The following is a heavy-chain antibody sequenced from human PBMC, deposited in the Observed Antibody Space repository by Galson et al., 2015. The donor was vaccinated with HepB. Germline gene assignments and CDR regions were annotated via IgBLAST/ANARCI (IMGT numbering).Heavy chain of an antibody. V-gene: IGHV3-48*02. D-gene: IGHD3-22*01. J-gene: IGHJ3*02. CDR3: ARVLMYYYDSSAHRRQKLGWNAFDI. Sequence: SLRLSCAASGLTFSSYSMNWVRQAPGKGLEWVSYISSSSSTIYYADSVKGRFTISRDNAKNSLYLQMNSLRDEDTAVYYRARVLMYYYDSSAHRRQKLGWNAFDIWGQGTMVTVSS. CDR1: GLTFSSYS. CDR2: ISSSSSTI.